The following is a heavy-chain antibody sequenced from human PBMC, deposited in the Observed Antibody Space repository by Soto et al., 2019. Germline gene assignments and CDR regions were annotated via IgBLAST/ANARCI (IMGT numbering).Heavy chain of an antibody. Sequence: QVQLVESGGGVVQPGRSLRLSCAASGFTFSSYGMHWVRQAPGKGLEWVAVIWYDGSNKYYADSVKGRFTISRDNSKNTLYQQMNSLRAEDTAVYYCARDPFPYCGGDCYHFQHWGQGTLVTVSS. CDR3: ARDPFPYCGGDCYHFQH. D-gene: IGHD2-21*02. V-gene: IGHV3-33*01. J-gene: IGHJ1*01. CDR2: IWYDGSNK. CDR1: GFTFSSYG.